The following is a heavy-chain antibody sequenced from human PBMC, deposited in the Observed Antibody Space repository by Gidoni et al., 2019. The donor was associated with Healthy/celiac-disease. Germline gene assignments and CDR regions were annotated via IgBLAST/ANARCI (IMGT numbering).Heavy chain of an antibody. D-gene: IGHD2-8*02. V-gene: IGHV4-34*01. CDR3: ASRRLLAFDY. J-gene: IGHJ4*02. CDR2: INHSGST. Sequence: QVQLQQWGAGLLKPSETLSLTCAVYGGSFSGYYWSWIRQPPGKGLEWIGEINHSGSTNYNPSLKSRVTISVDTSKNQFSLKLSSVTAADTAVYYCASRRLLAFDYWGQGTLVTVSS. CDR1: GGSFSGYY.